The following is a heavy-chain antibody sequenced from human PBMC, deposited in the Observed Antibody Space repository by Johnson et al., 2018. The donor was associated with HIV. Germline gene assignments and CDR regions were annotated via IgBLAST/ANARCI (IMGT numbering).Heavy chain of an antibody. CDR2: IDSRGSII. CDR1: GFTFSDYY. J-gene: IGHJ3*02. V-gene: IGHV3-11*04. Sequence: QVQLVESGGGLVHPGGSLRLSCVASGFTFSDYYMTWIRQAPGKGLEWVSYIDSRGSIIYSADSVQGRFTISRDNAKNSLYRQMKSLGAEDAAVYYCARSRDCSGGSCPDGFDIWGQGTKVIVSS. D-gene: IGHD2-15*01. CDR3: ARSRDCSGGSCPDGFDI.